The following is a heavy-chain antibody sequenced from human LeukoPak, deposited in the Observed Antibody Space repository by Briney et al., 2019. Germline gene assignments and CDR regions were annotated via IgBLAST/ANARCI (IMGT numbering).Heavy chain of an antibody. V-gene: IGHV1-2*02. D-gene: IGHD3-10*01. CDR2: INPNSGGT. CDR1: GYTFTGYY. Sequence: ASVKVSCKASGYTFTGYYMHWVRQAPGQGLEWMGWINPNSGGTNYAQKFQGRVTMTRDTSISTAYMELSRLRSDDTAVYYCARRVRRFENYYYYYMDVWGKATTVTVSS. CDR3: ARRVRRFENYYYYYMDV. J-gene: IGHJ6*03.